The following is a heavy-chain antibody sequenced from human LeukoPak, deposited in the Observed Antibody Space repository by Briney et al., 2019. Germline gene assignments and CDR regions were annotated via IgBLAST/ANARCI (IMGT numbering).Heavy chain of an antibody. V-gene: IGHV1-18*01. J-gene: IGHJ6*02. CDR2: ISAYNGNT. CDR1: GYTFTRYA. Sequence: ASVKVSCKASGYTFTRYAISWVRQAPGQGLEWMGWISAYNGNTNYAQKLQGRVTMTTDTSTSTAYLELRSLRSDDTAAFYCAREHCSGGSCYDGYGMDVWGQGTTVTVSS. CDR3: AREHCSGGSCYDGYGMDV. D-gene: IGHD2-15*01.